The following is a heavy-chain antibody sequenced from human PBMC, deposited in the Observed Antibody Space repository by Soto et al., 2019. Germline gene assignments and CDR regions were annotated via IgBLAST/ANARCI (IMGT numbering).Heavy chain of an antibody. V-gene: IGHV4-59*06. Sequence: KPSETLSLTCTVSGGSISSYYWSWFRQPPGKGLEWIGYIYYSGSTYYNPSLKSRVTISVDTSKNQFSLKLSSVTAADTAVYYCARTVLRFLEWPIPYFDYWGQGTLVTVSS. CDR2: IYYSGST. CDR3: ARTVLRFLEWPIPYFDY. D-gene: IGHD3-3*01. CDR1: GGSISSYY. J-gene: IGHJ4*02.